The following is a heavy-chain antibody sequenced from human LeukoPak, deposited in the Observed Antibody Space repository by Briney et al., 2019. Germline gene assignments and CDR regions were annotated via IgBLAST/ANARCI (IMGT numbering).Heavy chain of an antibody. Sequence: SETLSLACTVSGDSISNSDYYWGWIRQPPGKGLEWIALINYSGRTFYNPSLRSRVTISVDMSKNQFSLNLNSVTAADTAVYYCARRRKDLNWFDPWGQGTLVTVSS. J-gene: IGHJ5*02. CDR3: ARRRKDLNWFDP. CDR2: INYSGRT. CDR1: GDSISNSDYY. V-gene: IGHV4-39*01.